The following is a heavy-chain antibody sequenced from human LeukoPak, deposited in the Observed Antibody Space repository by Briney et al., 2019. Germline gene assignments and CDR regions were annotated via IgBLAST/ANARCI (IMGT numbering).Heavy chain of an antibody. CDR1: GFTFSSYS. D-gene: IGHD3-22*01. J-gene: IGHJ4*02. CDR3: ARDLITYYYDSSGYSCFDY. Sequence: AGGSLRLSCAASGFTFSSYSMNWVRQAPGKGLEWVSSISSSSSYIYYADSVKGRFTISRDNAKNSLYLQMNSLRAEDTAVYYCARDLITYYYDSSGYSCFDYWGQGTLVTVSS. V-gene: IGHV3-21*01. CDR2: ISSSSSYI.